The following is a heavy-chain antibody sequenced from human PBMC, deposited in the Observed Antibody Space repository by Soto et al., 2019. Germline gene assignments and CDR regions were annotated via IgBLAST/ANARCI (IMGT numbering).Heavy chain of an antibody. CDR1: GDSVSSNSAA. V-gene: IGHV6-1*01. J-gene: IGHJ4*02. CDR3: ARVRYSGYDTNFDY. D-gene: IGHD5-12*01. Sequence: SQTLSLTCAISGDSVSSNSAAWNWIRQPPSRGLEWLGRTYYRSKWYNDYAVSVKSRITINPDTSKNQFSLQLNSVTPEDTAVYYCARVRYSGYDTNFDYWGQGTLVTVSS. CDR2: TYYRSKWYN.